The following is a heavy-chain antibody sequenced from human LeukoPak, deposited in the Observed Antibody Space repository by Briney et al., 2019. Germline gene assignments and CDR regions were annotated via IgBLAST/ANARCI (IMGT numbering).Heavy chain of an antibody. CDR3: ARALYSGSYGFDY. D-gene: IGHD1-26*01. CDR2: ISSSSSTI. V-gene: IGHV3-48*01. J-gene: IGHJ4*02. CDR1: GFTFSTYA. Sequence: PGGSLRLSCAASGFTFSTYAMNWVRQAPGKGLEWVSYISSSSSTIYYADSVKGRFTISRDNAKNSLYLQMNSLRAEDTAVYYCARALYSGSYGFDYWGQGTLVTVSS.